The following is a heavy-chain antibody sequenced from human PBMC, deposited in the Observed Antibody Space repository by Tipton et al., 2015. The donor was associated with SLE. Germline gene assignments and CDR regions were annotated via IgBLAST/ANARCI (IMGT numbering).Heavy chain of an antibody. CDR3: ARGPFQRWPPGAY. Sequence: TLSLTCAVYGGSFSGHYWSWIRQPPGQGLEWVVEIPDTGRPNYNPSLKSRVTTSLETSKSQFSLILNSLTAADTAVYYCARGPFQRWPPGAYWGQGTLVTVSS. V-gene: IGHV4-34*01. CDR2: IPDTGRP. D-gene: IGHD6-19*01. CDR1: GGSFSGHY. J-gene: IGHJ4*02.